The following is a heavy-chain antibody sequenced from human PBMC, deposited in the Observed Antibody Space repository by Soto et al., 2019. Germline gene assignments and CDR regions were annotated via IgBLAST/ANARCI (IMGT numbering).Heavy chain of an antibody. CDR2: ISYDGSNK. J-gene: IGHJ6*02. V-gene: IGHV3-30-3*01. D-gene: IGHD3-3*01. CDR3: ARSSIRIPVYGEVIDGMDV. CDR1: GFTFSSSA. Sequence: PGGSRRLSCAAFGFTFSSSAMHWVRQGPGKGLEWLAVISYDGSNKSYADSAKGRFTISRDNSNNTLYLQRNSLRAEDTAVYYCARSSIRIPVYGEVIDGMDVWGQGTTVTVSS.